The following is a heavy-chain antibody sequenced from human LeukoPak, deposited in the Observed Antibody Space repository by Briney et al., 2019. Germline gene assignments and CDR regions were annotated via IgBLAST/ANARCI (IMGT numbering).Heavy chain of an antibody. D-gene: IGHD2-21*02. J-gene: IGHJ4*02. CDR3: AHRRPVTAPGGYFDF. CDR2: IYRYDDK. V-gene: IGHV2-5*01. Sequence: ASGPTLVKPTQTLTLTCTFSGFSFSTSGVGVGWIRQPPGKALEWLALIYRYDDKRYSPSLQSRLTITEDSSKNQVVLTMTNMDPVDTATYYCAHRRPVTAPGGYFDFWGQGTLVTVSS. CDR1: GFSFSTSGVG.